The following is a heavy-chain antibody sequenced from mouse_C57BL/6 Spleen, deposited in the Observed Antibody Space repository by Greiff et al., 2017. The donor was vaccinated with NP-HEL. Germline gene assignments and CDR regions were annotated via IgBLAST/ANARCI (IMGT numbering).Heavy chain of an antibody. D-gene: IGHD2-1*01. CDR2: IYPRSGNT. CDR3: AYYGNYGFDY. V-gene: IGHV1-81*01. Sequence: VKLMESGAELARPGASVKLSCKASGYTFTSYGISWVKQRTGQGLEWIGEIYPRSGNTYYNEKFKGKATLTADKSSSTAYMELRSLTSEDSAVYFCAYYGNYGFDYWGQGTTLTVSS. J-gene: IGHJ2*01. CDR1: GYTFTSYG.